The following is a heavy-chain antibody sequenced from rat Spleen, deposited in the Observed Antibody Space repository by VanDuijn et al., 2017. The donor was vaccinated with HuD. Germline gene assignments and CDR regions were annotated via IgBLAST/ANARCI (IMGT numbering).Heavy chain of an antibody. CDR2: ISPSGGNT. CDR1: GFTFSNYG. Sequence: EVQLVESGGGLVQPGRSLNLSCAASGFTFSNYGVHWIRQAPTTGLEWVASISPSGGNTYYPDSVKGRFTISRDNAKSTLYLQMNSLRSEDTATYYCTVPYYVMDAWGQGASVTVSS. CDR3: TVPYYVMDA. D-gene: IGHD3-1*01. V-gene: IGHV5-19*01. J-gene: IGHJ4*01.